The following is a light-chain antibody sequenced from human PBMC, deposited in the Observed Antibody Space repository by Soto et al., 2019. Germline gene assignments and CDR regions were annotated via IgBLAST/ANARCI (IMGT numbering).Light chain of an antibody. CDR2: DAS. CDR1: QSVNTY. Sequence: EIVLTQSPATLSLSPGERVSLSCRASQSVNTYFAWYQQKPGQAPRLLIYDASSRATGIPARFSGSGSGTDFTLTISSLEPEDFAIYYCLQRSSWPLTFGHGTRVEI. CDR3: LQRSSWPLT. V-gene: IGKV3-11*01. J-gene: IGKJ1*01.